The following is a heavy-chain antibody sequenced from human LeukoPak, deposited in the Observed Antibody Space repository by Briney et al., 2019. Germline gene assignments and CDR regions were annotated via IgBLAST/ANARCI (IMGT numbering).Heavy chain of an antibody. CDR2: IHTSGST. D-gene: IGHD3-10*01. Sequence: SETLSLTCTVSGDSINSCCYYWSWVRQPAGKGLEWVGRIHTSGSTNYNPSLKSRVTISVDTSRNQFSLKLSSVTAADTAVYYCARSTSITMVRGVITYYFDYWGQGTLVTVSS. CDR3: ARSTSITMVRGVITYYFDY. J-gene: IGHJ4*02. CDR1: GDSINSCCYY. V-gene: IGHV4-61*02.